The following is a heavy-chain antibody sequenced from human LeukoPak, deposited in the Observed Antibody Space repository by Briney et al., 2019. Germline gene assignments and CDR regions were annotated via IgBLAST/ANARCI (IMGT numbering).Heavy chain of an antibody. CDR2: IKLDGSEK. CDR3: ARLDDFWSGYGGNYYYYMDV. J-gene: IGHJ6*03. V-gene: IGHV3-7*01. CDR1: GFTFSSYR. D-gene: IGHD3-3*01. Sequence: AGTLRLSCAASGFTFSSYRMSWGRQAPRKGLGWVANIKLDGSEKYYVDSVKGRFTISRDNAKNSLYLQMNSLRAEDTAVYYCARLDDFWSGYGGNYYYYMDVWGKGTTVTVSS.